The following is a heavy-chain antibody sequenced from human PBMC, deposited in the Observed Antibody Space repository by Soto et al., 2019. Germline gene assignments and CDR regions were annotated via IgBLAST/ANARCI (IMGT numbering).Heavy chain of an antibody. CDR1: GFTFSSYA. D-gene: IGHD3-16*01. J-gene: IGHJ4*02. Sequence: GGSLRLSCAASGFTFSSYAMSWVRQAPGKGLEWVSAISGSGGSTYYADSVKGRFTISRDNSKNTLYLQMNSLRAEDTAVYYCAKDGPYYDYIGAESLNFDYWGQGTLVTVSS. CDR2: ISGSGGST. CDR3: AKDGPYYDYIGAESLNFDY. V-gene: IGHV3-23*01.